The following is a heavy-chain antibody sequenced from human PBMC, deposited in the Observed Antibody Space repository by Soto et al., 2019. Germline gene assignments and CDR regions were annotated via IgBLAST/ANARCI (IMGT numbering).Heavy chain of an antibody. Sequence: SETLSLTCAISGDSVSSNSAAWNWIRQSPSRGLEWLGRTYYRSKWYNDYAVSVKSRITINPDTSKNQFSLQLNYVTPEDTAVYYCARWVVRFTHRPIDAFDICGQGTMLTVSS. CDR2: TYYRSKWYN. D-gene: IGHD6-6*01. CDR1: GDSVSSNSAA. J-gene: IGHJ3*02. V-gene: IGHV6-1*01. CDR3: ARWVVRFTHRPIDAFDI.